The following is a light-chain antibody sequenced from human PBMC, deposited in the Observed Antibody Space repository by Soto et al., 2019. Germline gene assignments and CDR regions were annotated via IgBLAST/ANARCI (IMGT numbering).Light chain of an antibody. V-gene: IGLV4-69*01. CDR2: LSSDGSH. J-gene: IGLJ2*01. CDR1: SGHSSYA. CDR3: QTWDTGARVV. Sequence: QAVVTQSPSASASLGASVKLTCTLSSGHSSYAIAWHQQQPEKGPRYLMKLSSDGSHSKGDGIPDRFSGSSSGAERYLTISSLQPEDEADYYCQTWDTGARVVFGGGTKLTVL.